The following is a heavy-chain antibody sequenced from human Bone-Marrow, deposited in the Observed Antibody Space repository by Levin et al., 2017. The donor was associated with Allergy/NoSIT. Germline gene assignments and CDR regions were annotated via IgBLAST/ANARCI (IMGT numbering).Heavy chain of an antibody. J-gene: IGHJ6*02. CDR3: ARDNYGFWSGYYQGAVYWYYGMDV. Sequence: GGSLRLSCAASGFTFSSYSMNWVRQAPGKGLEWVSSISSSSSYIYYADSVKGRFTISRDNAKNSLYLQMNSLRAEDTAVYYCARDNYGFWSGYYQGAVYWYYGMDVWGQGTTVTVSS. CDR2: ISSSSSYI. D-gene: IGHD3-3*01. V-gene: IGHV3-21*01. CDR1: GFTFSSYS.